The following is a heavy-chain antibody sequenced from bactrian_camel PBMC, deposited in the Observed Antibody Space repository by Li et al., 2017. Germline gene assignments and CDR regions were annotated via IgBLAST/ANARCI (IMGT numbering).Heavy chain of an antibody. CDR2: ISTSGGSP. CDR1: EYTSC. CDR3: GKGWTEGA. D-gene: IGHD8*01. V-gene: IGHV3S63*01. Sequence: HVQLVESGGGSVRAGGSLRLSCVASEYTSCMGWFQQAPGKEREGVASISTSGGSPYYADSVKGRFTISQDKDKSTVYLEMDNLKPEDSGMYYCGKGWTEGARGEGTQVTVS. J-gene: IGHJ4*01.